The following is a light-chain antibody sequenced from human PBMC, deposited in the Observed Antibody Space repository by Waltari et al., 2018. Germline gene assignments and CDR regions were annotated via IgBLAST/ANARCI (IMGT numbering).Light chain of an antibody. CDR2: DVS. V-gene: IGLV2-14*01. CDR1: SSDLGGYSF. CDR3: SSYTSIIPPFL. Sequence: QSALTQPASVSGSPGQSITISCTRSSSDLGGYSFVSWYQQHPGKAPKLMIYDVSHPPSGFSNRFSSSKSGNTASLTISGLQPEDEADYYCSSYTSIIPPFLFGTGTKVTVL. J-gene: IGLJ1*01.